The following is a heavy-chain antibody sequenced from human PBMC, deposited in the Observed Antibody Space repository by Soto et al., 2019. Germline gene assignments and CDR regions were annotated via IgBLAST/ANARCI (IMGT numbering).Heavy chain of an antibody. CDR1: GGSISSYY. Sequence: QVQLQESGPGLVKPSETPSLTCTVSGGSISSYYWSWIRQPPGKGLEWIGYIYYSGSTNYNPSLKSRFTISEDTSRNQFSLKVSSVTAADTAVYYWARETTVTTAYSFDYWGQGTPVTVSS. V-gene: IGHV4-59*01. CDR2: IYYSGST. D-gene: IGHD4-17*01. CDR3: ARETTVTTAYSFDY. J-gene: IGHJ4*02.